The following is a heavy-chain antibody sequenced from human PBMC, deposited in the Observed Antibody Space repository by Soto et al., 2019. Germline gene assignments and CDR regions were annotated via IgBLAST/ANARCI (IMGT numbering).Heavy chain of an antibody. CDR3: ARDRDDYIWGSYRKAPDYFDY. Sequence: EVQLVESGGGLVQPGGSLRLSCAAYGFTFSSYWMSWVRQAPGKGLEWVANIKQDGSEKYYVDSVKGRFTISRDNAKNSLYLQMNSLRAEDTAVYYCARDRDDYIWGSYRKAPDYFDYWGQGTLVTVSS. J-gene: IGHJ4*02. CDR1: GFTFSSYW. CDR2: IKQDGSEK. V-gene: IGHV3-7*01. D-gene: IGHD3-16*02.